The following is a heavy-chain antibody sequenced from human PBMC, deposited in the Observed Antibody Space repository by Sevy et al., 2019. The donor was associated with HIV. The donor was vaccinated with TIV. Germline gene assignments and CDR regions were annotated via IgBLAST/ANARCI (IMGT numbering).Heavy chain of an antibody. J-gene: IGHJ4*02. CDR3: ARGRVAIWRYYYDSSGYKY. Sequence: ASVKVSCKASGYTFTGYYMHWVRQAPGQGLEWMGRINPNSGGTNYAQKFQGRVTMTRDTSISTAYMELSRLRSGDTAVYYCARGRVAIWRYYYDSSGYKYWGQGTLVTVSS. CDR2: INPNSGGT. V-gene: IGHV1-2*06. CDR1: GYTFTGYY. D-gene: IGHD3-22*01.